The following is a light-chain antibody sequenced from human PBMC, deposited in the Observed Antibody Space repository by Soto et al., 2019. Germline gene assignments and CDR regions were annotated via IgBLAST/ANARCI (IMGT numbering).Light chain of an antibody. CDR2: EVR. CDR3: SSYSSTSTYF. CDR1: MRDVGAYNL. J-gene: IGLJ1*01. Sequence: QSVLTQPASVSGSAGQSITISCSGTMRDVGAYNLVSWYQQHPGTAPKLIIYEVRNRPSGISSRFSGSRSGNTASLTISGLQSEDDANFCCSSYSSTSTYFFGTGIKVTVL. V-gene: IGLV2-14*01.